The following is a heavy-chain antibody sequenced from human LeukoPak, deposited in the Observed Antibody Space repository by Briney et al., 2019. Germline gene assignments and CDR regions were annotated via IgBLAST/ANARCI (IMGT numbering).Heavy chain of an antibody. Sequence: GGSLRLSCAASGFTLSYSWMHWVRQAPGKGLVWGSHINTDGSTTKYADSVKGRFTISRDNAKNTLYLQMNSLKTEDTAVYYCARCRSTSCYGNTFDIGGQGTMVTVS. CDR3: ARCRSTSCYGNTFDI. D-gene: IGHD2-2*01. J-gene: IGHJ3*02. CDR2: INTDGSTT. V-gene: IGHV3-74*03. CDR1: GFTLSYSW.